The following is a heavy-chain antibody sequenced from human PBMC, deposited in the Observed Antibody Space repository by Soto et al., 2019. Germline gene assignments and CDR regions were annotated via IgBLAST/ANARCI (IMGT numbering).Heavy chain of an antibody. V-gene: IGHV3-30*18. Sequence: VQLVESGGGVVQPGRSLRLSCAASGFTFSSYGMHWVRQAPGKGLEWVAVISYDGSNKYYADSVKGRFTISRDNSKNTLYLQMNSLRAEDTAVYYCAKEYIAAAGTAPWTNGIDYWGQGTLVTVSS. D-gene: IGHD6-13*01. CDR1: GFTFSSYG. CDR3: AKEYIAAAGTAPWTNGIDY. CDR2: ISYDGSNK. J-gene: IGHJ4*02.